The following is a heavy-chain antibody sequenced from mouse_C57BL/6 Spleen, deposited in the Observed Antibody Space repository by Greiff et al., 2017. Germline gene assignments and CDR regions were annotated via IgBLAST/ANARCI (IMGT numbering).Heavy chain of an antibody. Sequence: QVQLQQPGAELVRPGTSVKLSCKASGYTFTSYWMHWVKQRPGQGLEWIGVIDPSDSYTNYNQKFKGKATLTVDTSSSTAYMQRSSLTSEDSAVYYCARGVNGGSSYPWYFDVWGTGTTVTVSS. CDR1: GYTFTSYW. CDR3: ARGVNGGSSYPWYFDV. D-gene: IGHD1-1*01. J-gene: IGHJ1*03. V-gene: IGHV1-59*01. CDR2: IDPSDSYT.